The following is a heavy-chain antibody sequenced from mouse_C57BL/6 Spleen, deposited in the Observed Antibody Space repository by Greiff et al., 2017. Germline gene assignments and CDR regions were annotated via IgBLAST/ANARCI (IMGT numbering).Heavy chain of an antibody. J-gene: IGHJ1*03. V-gene: IGHV1-53*01. Sequence: QVQLQQPGTELVKPGASVKLSCKASGYTFTSYWMNWVKQRPGQGLEWIGNINPSNGGPNYNEKFKSKATLTVDKSSSTAYMQLRSLTSEDSAVYYCARRGYDSYWYFDVWGTGTTVTVSS. CDR3: ARRGYDSYWYFDV. CDR1: GYTFTSYW. CDR2: INPSNGGP. D-gene: IGHD2-4*01.